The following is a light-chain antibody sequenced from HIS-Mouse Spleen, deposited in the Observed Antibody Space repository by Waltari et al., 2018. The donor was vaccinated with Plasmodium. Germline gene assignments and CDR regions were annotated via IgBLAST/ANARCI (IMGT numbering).Light chain of an antibody. Sequence: SYELTQPPSVSVSPGQTARITCSGDALPKKYAYWYQQKYGQAPVLVIYEDRKRPSGIPERFSGSSSGTMATLTISGAQVEDEADYYCYSTDSSGNHRVFGGGTKLTVL. CDR3: YSTDSSGNHRV. V-gene: IGLV3-10*01. J-gene: IGLJ3*02. CDR2: EDR. CDR1: ALPKKY.